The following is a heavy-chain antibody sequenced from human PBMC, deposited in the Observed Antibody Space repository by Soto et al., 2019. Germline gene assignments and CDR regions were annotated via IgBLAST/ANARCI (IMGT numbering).Heavy chain of an antibody. J-gene: IGHJ6*02. CDR2: INAGNGNT. Sequence: AASVKVSCKASGYTFTSYAMHWVRQAPGQRLEWMGWINAGNGNTKYSQKFQGRVTITRDTSASTAYMELSSLRSEDTAVYYCAIGAYYYDSSGYYPYYYYGMDVWGQGTTVTVSS. V-gene: IGHV1-3*01. CDR1: GYTFTSYA. D-gene: IGHD3-22*01. CDR3: AIGAYYYDSSGYYPYYYYGMDV.